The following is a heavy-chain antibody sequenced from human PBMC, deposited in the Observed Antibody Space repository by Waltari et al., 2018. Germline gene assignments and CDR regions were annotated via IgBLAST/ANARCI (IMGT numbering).Heavy chain of an antibody. CDR3: ARERLGYCSGGSCLNWFDP. V-gene: IGHV4-59*11. D-gene: IGHD2-15*01. CDR2: IYYSGST. J-gene: IGHJ5*02. Sequence: QVQLQESGPGLVKPSETLSLTCTVSGGSISSHYWTWIRPPPGEGLEWIGYIYYSGSTNYNPSLKSRVTISVDTSKNQFSLKLSSVTAADTAVYYCARERLGYCSGGSCLNWFDPWGQGTLVTVSS. CDR1: GGSISSHY.